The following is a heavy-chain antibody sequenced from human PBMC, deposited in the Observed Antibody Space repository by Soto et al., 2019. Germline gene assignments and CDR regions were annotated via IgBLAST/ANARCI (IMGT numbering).Heavy chain of an antibody. CDR2: INHSGST. J-gene: IGHJ5*02. V-gene: IGHV4-34*01. CDR3: ARGEGWFDP. Sequence: SETLSLTCAVYGGTFSGYYWSWIRQPPGKGLEWIGEINHSGSTNYNPSLKSRVTISVDTSKNQFSLKLSSVTAADTAVYYCARGEGWFDPWGQETLVTVPS. CDR1: GGTFSGYY.